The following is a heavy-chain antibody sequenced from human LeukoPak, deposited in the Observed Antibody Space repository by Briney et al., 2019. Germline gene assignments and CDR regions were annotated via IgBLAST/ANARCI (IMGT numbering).Heavy chain of an antibody. D-gene: IGHD2-8*02. CDR2: ISGISGTI. J-gene: IGHJ4*02. V-gene: IGHV3-48*02. CDR1: GFTFSSYS. CDR3: ARDVWYSFDS. Sequence: GGSLRLSCAASGFTFSSYSMNWVRQAPGKGLEWLSYISGISGTIWYADSVRGRFTISRDNGKNSLYLQMNSLRDEDTAVYYCARDVWYSFDSWGQGTLVTASS.